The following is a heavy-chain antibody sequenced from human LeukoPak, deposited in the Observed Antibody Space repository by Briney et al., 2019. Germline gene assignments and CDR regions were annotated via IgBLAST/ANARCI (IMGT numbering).Heavy chain of an antibody. V-gene: IGHV3-21*01. CDR2: ISSSSSYI. J-gene: IGHJ4*02. CDR1: GLTFSSYS. D-gene: IGHD6-13*01. CDR3: ARVEGIAAAGIDY. Sequence: GGSLRLSCAASGLTFSSYSMNWVRQAPGKGLEWVSSISSSSSYIYYADSVKGRFTISRDNAKNSLYLQMNSLRAEDTAVYYCARVEGIAAAGIDYWGQGTLVTVSS.